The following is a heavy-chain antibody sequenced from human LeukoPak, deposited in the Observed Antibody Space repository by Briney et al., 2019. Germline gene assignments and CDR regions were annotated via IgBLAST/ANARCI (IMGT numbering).Heavy chain of an antibody. D-gene: IGHD6-13*01. CDR3: AREAAAGTFYFDY. V-gene: IGHV4-61*02. J-gene: IGHJ4*02. CDR2: IYASGST. Sequence: PSETLSLTCTVSAGSISSSNYDWRWIRQPAGKGLEWIARIYASGSTHYNPSLKTRVTMSVDTSKNQFSLKLTSVTAADTAVYYCAREAAAGTFYFDYWGQGTLVTVSS. CDR1: AGSISSSNYD.